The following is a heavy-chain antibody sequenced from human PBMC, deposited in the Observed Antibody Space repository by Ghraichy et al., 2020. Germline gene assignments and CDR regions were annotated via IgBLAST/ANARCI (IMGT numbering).Heavy chain of an antibody. V-gene: IGHV3-23*01. Sequence: GGSLRLSCAASGFSFNEYAMTWVRQAPGKGLEWVAGISGSAGTAHVADSVKGRFTISRDNSKIIVYLQMNNLRAEDTAVYYCAKDRTTLSSKILDYWGQGTRVTVSS. D-gene: IGHD1/OR15-1a*01. J-gene: IGHJ4*02. CDR2: ISGSAGTA. CDR3: AKDRTTLSSKILDY. CDR1: GFSFNEYA.